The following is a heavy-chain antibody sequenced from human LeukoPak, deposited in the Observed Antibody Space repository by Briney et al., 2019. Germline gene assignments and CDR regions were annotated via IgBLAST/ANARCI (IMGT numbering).Heavy chain of an antibody. Sequence: SETLSLTCTVSGGSISSYYWSWIRQPPGKGLEWIGYIYYSGSTTYNPSLTTRVTISVDTSKNQFSLKLSSVTAADTAVYYCARHSDSSGFYFAYWGQGTLVTVSS. CDR1: GGSISSYY. CDR2: IYYSGST. V-gene: IGHV4-59*08. CDR3: ARHSDSSGFYFAY. D-gene: IGHD3-22*01. J-gene: IGHJ4*02.